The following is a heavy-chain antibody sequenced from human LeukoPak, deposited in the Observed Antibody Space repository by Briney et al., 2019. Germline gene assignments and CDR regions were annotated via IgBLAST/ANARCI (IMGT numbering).Heavy chain of an antibody. Sequence: GGSLRLSCAASGFTVRSNYMSWVRQAPGRGLEWVSVIYSAFSTYYADSVKGRFTISRDNSKNTLYLQMNSLRAEGTAVYYCARGTWLNKLFDYWGQGTLVTVSS. CDR2: IYSAFST. J-gene: IGHJ4*02. CDR3: ARGTWLNKLFDY. V-gene: IGHV3-66*01. CDR1: GFTVRSNY. D-gene: IGHD1/OR15-1a*01.